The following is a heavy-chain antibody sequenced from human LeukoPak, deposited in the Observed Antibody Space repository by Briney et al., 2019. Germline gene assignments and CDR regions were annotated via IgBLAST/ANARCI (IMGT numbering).Heavy chain of an antibody. CDR3: ARDLDVGAVAVFDY. CDR2: ISSSSSYI. J-gene: IGHJ4*02. CDR1: GFTFSSYA. Sequence: GGSLRLSCAASGFTFSSYAMHWVRQAPGKGLEWVSYISSSSSYIYYADPVKGRFTISRDNAKNSLYLQMNSLRAEDTAVYYCARDLDVGAVAVFDYWGQGTLVTVSS. D-gene: IGHD6-13*01. V-gene: IGHV3-21*01.